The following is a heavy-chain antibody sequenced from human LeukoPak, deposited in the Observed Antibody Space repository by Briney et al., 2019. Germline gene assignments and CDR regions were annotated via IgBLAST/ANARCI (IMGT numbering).Heavy chain of an antibody. D-gene: IGHD6-13*01. CDR3: ARRPGDSSSWSFDH. V-gene: IGHV3-23*01. CDR1: GFTFSSYA. CDR2: ISGSGGST. Sequence: GGSLRLSCAASGFTFSSYAMSWVRQAPGKGLEWVSAISGSGGSTYYADSVKGRFTISRDNSKNTLYLQMNSLRAEDTAVYYCARRPGDSSSWSFDHWGQGTLVTVSS. J-gene: IGHJ4*02.